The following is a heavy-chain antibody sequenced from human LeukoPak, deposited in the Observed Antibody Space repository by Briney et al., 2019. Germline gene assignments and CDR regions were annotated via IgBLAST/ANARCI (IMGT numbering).Heavy chain of an antibody. Sequence: SETLSPTCTVSGGSISSYYWSWIRQPPGKGLEWIRYIYYSGSTNYNPSLKSRVTISVDTSKNQFSLKLSSVTAADTAVYYCARAVAGTREFDYWGQGTLVTVSS. CDR2: IYYSGST. J-gene: IGHJ4*02. CDR1: GGSISSYY. V-gene: IGHV4-59*01. D-gene: IGHD6-19*01. CDR3: ARAVAGTREFDY.